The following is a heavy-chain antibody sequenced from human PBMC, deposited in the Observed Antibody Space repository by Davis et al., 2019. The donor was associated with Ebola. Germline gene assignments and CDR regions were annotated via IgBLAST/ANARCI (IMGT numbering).Heavy chain of an antibody. V-gene: IGHV1-46*01. CDR1: GYSFTTYN. Sequence: AASVKVSCKASGYSFTTYNVHWVRQAPGQGPEWMGLINPNSGMTDYAQKFQGRVSMSRDTSTSTVYMELSSLRSDDTAAYYCARRQAYGLFDYWGQGTLVTVSS. CDR2: INPNSGMT. D-gene: IGHD2-21*01. CDR3: ARRQAYGLFDY. J-gene: IGHJ4*02.